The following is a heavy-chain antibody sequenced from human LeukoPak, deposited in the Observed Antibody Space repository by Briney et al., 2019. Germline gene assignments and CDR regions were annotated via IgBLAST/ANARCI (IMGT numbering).Heavy chain of an antibody. Sequence: GGSLRLSCAASGFTFSAYDMHWVRQAPGKGLEWVATISYDGSNKYYADSVKGRFTISRDNSKNTLHLQMNSLRAGDTAVYYCAKDPYCSSISCAYWGQGTLVTVSS. CDR3: AKDPYCSSISCAY. CDR2: ISYDGSNK. D-gene: IGHD2-2*01. CDR1: GFTFSAYD. J-gene: IGHJ4*02. V-gene: IGHV3-30*18.